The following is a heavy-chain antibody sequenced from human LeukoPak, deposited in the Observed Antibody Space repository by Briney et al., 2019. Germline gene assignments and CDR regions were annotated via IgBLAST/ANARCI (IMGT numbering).Heavy chain of an antibody. CDR3: AKANEDSSGYCHH. CDR1: GGTFSSYA. D-gene: IGHD3-22*01. Sequence: RASVKVSCKASGGTFSSYAISWVRQAPGQGLEWMGGIIPIFGTANYAQKFQGRVTITADESTSAAYMELSSLRSEDTAVYYCAKANEDSSGYCHHWGQGTLVTVSS. V-gene: IGHV1-69*13. J-gene: IGHJ4*02. CDR2: IIPIFGTA.